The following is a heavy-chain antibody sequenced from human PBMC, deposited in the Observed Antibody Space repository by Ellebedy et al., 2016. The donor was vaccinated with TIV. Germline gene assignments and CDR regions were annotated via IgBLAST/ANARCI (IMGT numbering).Heavy chain of an antibody. D-gene: IGHD2-15*01. V-gene: IGHV5-51*01. CDR3: ARHLSYCSGGSCPPYYYYYYGMDV. CDR2: IYPGDSDT. CDR1: GYSFTSYW. Sequence: GESLKISCKGSGYSFTSYWIGWVRQMPGKGLEWMGFIYPGDSDTRYSPSFQGQVTISADKSISTAYLQWSSLKASDTAMYYCARHLSYCSGGSCPPYYYYYYGMDVWGQGTTVTVSS. J-gene: IGHJ6*02.